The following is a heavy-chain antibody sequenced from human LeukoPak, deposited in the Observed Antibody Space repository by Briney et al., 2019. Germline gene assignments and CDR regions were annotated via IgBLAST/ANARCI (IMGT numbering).Heavy chain of an antibody. CDR3: TRDVSGNVGFDY. D-gene: IGHD4-23*01. CDR1: GGSISSYY. Sequence: PSETLSLTCTVSGGSISSYYWNWIRRPPGKGLEWIGYIHYSGSTNCNPSLKSRVTISVDTSKNQFSLKLNSVTAADTAVYFCTRDVSGNVGFDYWGQGTLVTVSS. CDR2: IHYSGST. J-gene: IGHJ4*02. V-gene: IGHV4-59*01.